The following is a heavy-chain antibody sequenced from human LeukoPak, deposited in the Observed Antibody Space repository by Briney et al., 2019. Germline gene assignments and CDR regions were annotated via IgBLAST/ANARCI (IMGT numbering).Heavy chain of an antibody. CDR1: GFTFSSYS. CDR3: ARYDFDYFDY. V-gene: IGHV3-21*01. J-gene: IGHJ4*02. D-gene: IGHD3-3*01. CDR2: ISSSSFFI. Sequence: GGSLRLSCAASGFTFSSYSMNWVRQAPGKGLEWVSSISSSSFFISYADSVKGRFTISRDNAKNSLYLQMKSLRAEDTAVYYCARYDFDYFDYWGQGTLVTVSS.